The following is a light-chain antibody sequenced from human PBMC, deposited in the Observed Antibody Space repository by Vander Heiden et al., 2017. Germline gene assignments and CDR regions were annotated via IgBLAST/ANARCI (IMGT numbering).Light chain of an antibody. CDR1: QSVSSSY. J-gene: IGKJ1*01. Sequence: EIVLTQSPGTLSLSPGERATLSCRASQSVSSSYLAWYQQKPGQAPRLLIYGASSSATGIPDRFSGSGSGKDFTLTSSRLEHEDFAVYYWQQYCSSLTFGQGTKVEIK. V-gene: IGKV3-20*01. CDR2: GAS. CDR3: QQYCSSLT.